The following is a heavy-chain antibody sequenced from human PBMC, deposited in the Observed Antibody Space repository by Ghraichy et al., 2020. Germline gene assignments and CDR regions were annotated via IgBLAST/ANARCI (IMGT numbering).Heavy chain of an antibody. CDR1: GGSISSYY. V-gene: IGHV4-59*08. CDR2: IHYSGST. D-gene: IGHD1-7*01. Sequence: SETLSLTCSVSGGSISSYYWSWIRQPPGKGLEWIGCIHYSGSTYYNPSLKSRVTVSVDTSKNHLILKLRGLTAADTAVYYCARHDDWNYGPYNWFDSWGQGTLVTVSS. CDR3: ARHDDWNYGPYNWFDS. J-gene: IGHJ5*01.